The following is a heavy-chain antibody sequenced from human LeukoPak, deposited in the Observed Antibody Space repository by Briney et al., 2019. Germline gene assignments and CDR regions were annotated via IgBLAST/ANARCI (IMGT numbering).Heavy chain of an antibody. Sequence: SETLSLTCTVSGGSISSSSYYWGWIRQPPGKGLEWIGSIYYSGSTYYNPSLKSRVTISVDTSKNQFSLKLSAVTAADTAVYYCARGERWLQSSIAFDIWGQGTMVTVSS. CDR1: GGSISSSSYY. CDR2: IYYSGST. V-gene: IGHV4-39*07. J-gene: IGHJ3*02. CDR3: ARGERWLQSSIAFDI. D-gene: IGHD5-24*01.